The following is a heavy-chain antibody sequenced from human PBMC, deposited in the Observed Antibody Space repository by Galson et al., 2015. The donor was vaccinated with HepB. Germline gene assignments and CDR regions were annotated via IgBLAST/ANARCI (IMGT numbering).Heavy chain of an antibody. V-gene: IGHV3-11*06. D-gene: IGHD3-10*01. J-gene: IGHJ3*02. CDR2: ISPTSLYT. CDR3: TRDVPGEGGDVFDI. CDR1: GFTFGDYY. Sequence: SLRLSCAGSGFTFGDYYMTWIRQAPGKGLEWVLYISPTSLYTNYADSAKGRFIISRDNAKNSLHLQMNSLRTEDTAIYYCTRDVPGEGGDVFDIWGQGTVVTVSS.